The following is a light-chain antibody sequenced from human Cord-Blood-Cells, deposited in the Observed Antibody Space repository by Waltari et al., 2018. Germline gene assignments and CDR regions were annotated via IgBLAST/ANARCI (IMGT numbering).Light chain of an antibody. CDR2: DAS. V-gene: IGKV3-11*01. Sequence: EIGLTQSPAPVSLSAGERATLSCRASQSVSSYLAWYQQKPGQAPRLLIYDASNRATGIPARFSGSGSGTDFTLTISSLEPEDFAVYYCQQRSNWPQVTFGGGTKVEIK. CDR1: QSVSSY. CDR3: QQRSNWPQVT. J-gene: IGKJ4*01.